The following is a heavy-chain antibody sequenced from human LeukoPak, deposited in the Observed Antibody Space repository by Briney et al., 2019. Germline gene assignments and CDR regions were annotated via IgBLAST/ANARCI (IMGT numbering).Heavy chain of an antibody. J-gene: IGHJ4*02. D-gene: IGHD3-16*02. V-gene: IGHV3-23*01. CDR2: ISGSGGST. CDR3: ASGYVWGSYRHFDY. CDR1: GFTFSSYA. Sequence: PGGSLRLSCAASGFTFSSYAMSWVRQAPGKGLEWVSAISGSGGSTYYADSVKGRFTISRDNSKNTLYLQMNSLRAEDTALYYCASGYVWGSYRHFDYWGQGTLVTVSS.